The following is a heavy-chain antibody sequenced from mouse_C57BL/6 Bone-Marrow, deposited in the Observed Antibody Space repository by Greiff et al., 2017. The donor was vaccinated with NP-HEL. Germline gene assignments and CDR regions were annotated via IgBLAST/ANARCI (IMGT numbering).Heavy chain of an antibody. CDR1: GFNIKNTY. D-gene: IGHD4-1*01. Sequence: VQLQQSVAELVRPGASVKLFCTASGFNIKNTYMHWVKQRPEQGLEWIGRIDPANGNTKYAPKFKDKATLTVDKSSSTAYMQLSSLTSEDSAVYYCARFWEGFDYWGQGTTLTVSS. J-gene: IGHJ2*01. CDR3: ARFWEGFDY. V-gene: IGHV14-3*01. CDR2: IDPANGNT.